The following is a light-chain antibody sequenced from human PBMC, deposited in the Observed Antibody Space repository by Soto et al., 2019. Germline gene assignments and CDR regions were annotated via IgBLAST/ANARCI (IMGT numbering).Light chain of an antibody. V-gene: IGLV2-14*03. J-gene: IGLJ1*01. CDR2: GVT. Sequence: QSVHNQPSSLSGSPGKSLTISCTGTSSDIGFYNYVSWYQQYPGKAPNLLIYGVTNRPSGVSYRFSGSKSGSTASLTISGLRDEDEADYYSSSYSTSFFYVFATGTKVTVL. CDR1: SSDIGFYNY. CDR3: SSYSTSFFYV.